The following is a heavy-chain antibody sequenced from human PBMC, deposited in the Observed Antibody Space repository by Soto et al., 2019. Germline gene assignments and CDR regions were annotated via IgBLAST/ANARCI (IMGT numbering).Heavy chain of an antibody. CDR1: GYRFTTYR. V-gene: IGHV1-18*04. J-gene: IGHJ5*02. Sequence: ASVKVSCKASGYRFTTYRITWVRQAPGRGLEWMGSSGTNSDYTNYAQKFQGRVTMTTDASTTTAYMELKSLTSDDTAVYFCAREDGYCTTTYCSNWFAPWGQGSQVTVSS. CDR2: SGTNSDYT. D-gene: IGHD2-8*01. CDR3: AREDGYCTTTYCSNWFAP.